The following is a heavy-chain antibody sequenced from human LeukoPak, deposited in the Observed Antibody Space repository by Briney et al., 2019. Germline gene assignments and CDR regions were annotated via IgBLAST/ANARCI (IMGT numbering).Heavy chain of an antibody. V-gene: IGHV1-46*01. CDR3: AREVGPVVTPYYFDY. CDR2: INPSGGST. Sequence: ASVKVSCKASGYTFTSYYMHWVRQAPGQGLEWMGIINPSGGSTTYAQKFQGRVTMTRDMSTSKVYMELSSLRSEDTAVYYCAREVGPVVTPYYFDYWGQGTLVTVSS. CDR1: GYTFTSYY. J-gene: IGHJ4*02. D-gene: IGHD4-23*01.